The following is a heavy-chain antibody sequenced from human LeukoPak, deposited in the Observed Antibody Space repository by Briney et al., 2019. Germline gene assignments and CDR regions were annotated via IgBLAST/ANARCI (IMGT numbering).Heavy chain of an antibody. CDR1: GGTFSSYA. Sequence: ASVKVSCKASGGTFSSYAISWVRQAPGQGLEWMGGIIPIFGTANYAQKFQGRVTITTDESTSAAYMELSSLRSEDTAVYYCARDGRISVVPAATGFDPWGQGTLVTVSS. D-gene: IGHD2-2*01. V-gene: IGHV1-69*05. CDR2: IIPIFGTA. J-gene: IGHJ5*02. CDR3: ARDGRISVVPAATGFDP.